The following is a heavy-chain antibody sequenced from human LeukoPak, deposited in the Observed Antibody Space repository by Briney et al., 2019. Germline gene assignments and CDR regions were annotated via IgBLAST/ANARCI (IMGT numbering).Heavy chain of an antibody. CDR3: ARLSYFGSTVYGMDV. Sequence: GGSLRLSCAASGFTFRSYEMTWVRQAPGRGLEGLSYISPSGSTMSYADSVKGRFTISRDSAKNSLYLQMDSLRAEDTAVYYCARLSYFGSTVYGMDVWGQGTTVTVSS. V-gene: IGHV3-48*03. D-gene: IGHD3-10*01. CDR2: ISPSGSTM. CDR1: GFTFRSYE. J-gene: IGHJ6*02.